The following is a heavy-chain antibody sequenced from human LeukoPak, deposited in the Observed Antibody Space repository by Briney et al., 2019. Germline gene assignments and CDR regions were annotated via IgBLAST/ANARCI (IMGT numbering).Heavy chain of an antibody. CDR2: INNSGST. Sequence: SETLSLTCAVYGGSFSGYYWSWIRQPPGKGLEWIGEINNSGSTNCNPSLKSRVTISLYTSKNQFSLKLSSVTAADTAVYYCARSMVREVILSARRANWFDPWGQGTLVTVSS. D-gene: IGHD3-10*01. CDR3: ARSMVREVILSARRANWFDP. J-gene: IGHJ5*02. V-gene: IGHV4-34*01. CDR1: GGSFSGYY.